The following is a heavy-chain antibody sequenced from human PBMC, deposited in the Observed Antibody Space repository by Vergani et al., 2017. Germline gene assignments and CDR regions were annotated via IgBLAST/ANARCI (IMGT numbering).Heavy chain of an antibody. CDR3: ARDPTRRVGATVAAFDI. CDR1: GFTFSDYY. CDR2: ISYDGSNK. V-gene: IGHV3-30*01. J-gene: IGHJ3*02. Sequence: QVQLVESGGGLVKPGGSLRLSCAASGFTFSDYYMSWIRQAPGKGLEWVAVISYDGSNKYYADSVKGRFTISRDNAKNTLYLQMNSLRAEDTAVYYCARDPTRRVGATVAAFDIWGQGTMVTGSS. D-gene: IGHD1-26*01.